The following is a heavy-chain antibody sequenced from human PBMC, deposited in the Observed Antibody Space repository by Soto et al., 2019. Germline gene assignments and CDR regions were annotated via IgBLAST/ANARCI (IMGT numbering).Heavy chain of an antibody. D-gene: IGHD3-22*01. CDR1: GGSFSGYY. CDR2: INHSGST. J-gene: IGHJ5*02. V-gene: IGHV4-34*01. CDR3: ARGPPYYYDSSGYS. Sequence: SETLSLTCAVYGGSFSGYYWSWIRQPPGKGLEWIGEINHSGSTNYNPSLKSRVTISVDTSKNQFSLKLSSVTAADTAVYYCARGPPYYYDSSGYSWGQGTLVTVPQ.